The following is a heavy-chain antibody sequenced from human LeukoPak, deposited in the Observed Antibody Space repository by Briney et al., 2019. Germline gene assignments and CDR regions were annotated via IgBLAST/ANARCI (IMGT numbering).Heavy chain of an antibody. D-gene: IGHD3-10*01. CDR1: GGSISSYY. J-gene: IGHJ4*02. CDR2: IYYSGST. CDR3: ARGMVRGVIIPRHYFDY. V-gene: IGHV4-59*01. Sequence: SETLSLTCTVSGGSISSYYWSWIRQPPGKGLEWIGYIYYSGSTNYNPSLKSRVTISVDTSKNQFSLKLSSVTAADTAVYYCARGMVRGVIIPRHYFDYWGQGTLVTVSS.